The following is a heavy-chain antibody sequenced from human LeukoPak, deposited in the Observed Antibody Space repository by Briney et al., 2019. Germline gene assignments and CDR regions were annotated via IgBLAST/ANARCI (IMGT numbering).Heavy chain of an antibody. J-gene: IGHJ4*02. D-gene: IGHD5-12*01. Sequence: SETLSLTCTVSGYSISSGYYWGWIRQPPGKGLEWIGGIYHSGSTYYNPSLKSRVTISVDTSKNQFSLKLSSVTAADTAVYYCARVGGIVATFSDYWGQGTLVTVSS. V-gene: IGHV4-38-2*02. CDR2: IYHSGST. CDR3: ARVGGIVATFSDY. CDR1: GYSISSGYY.